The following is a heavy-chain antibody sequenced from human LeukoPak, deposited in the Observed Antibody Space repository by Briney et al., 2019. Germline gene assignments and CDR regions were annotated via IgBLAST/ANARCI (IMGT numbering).Heavy chain of an antibody. D-gene: IGHD5-18*01. CDR3: VKGEVRGYKKRGVDY. Sequence: GGSLRLSCAASGFTFNSYAMSWVRQAPGKGLEWVSTISGSGGSIYYADSVKGRFSISRDNSKNTLYLQMSSLRAEDTAAYYCVKGEVRGYKKRGVDYWGQGTLVTVSS. J-gene: IGHJ4*02. V-gene: IGHV3-23*01. CDR2: ISGSGGSI. CDR1: GFTFNSYA.